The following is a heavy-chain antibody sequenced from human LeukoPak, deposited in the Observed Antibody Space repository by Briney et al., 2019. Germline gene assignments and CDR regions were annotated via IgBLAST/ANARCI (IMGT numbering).Heavy chain of an antibody. J-gene: IGHJ4*02. D-gene: IGHD1-14*01. Sequence: PGGSLRLSCAASGFTFSSYEMSWVRQAPGKGLEWVANIKQDGSEKYYVDSVKGRFTISRDNAKNSLYLQMNSLRAEDTAVYYCARDTGAPYYFDYWGQGTLVTVSS. CDR2: IKQDGSEK. CDR3: ARDTGAPYYFDY. CDR1: GFTFSSYE. V-gene: IGHV3-7*01.